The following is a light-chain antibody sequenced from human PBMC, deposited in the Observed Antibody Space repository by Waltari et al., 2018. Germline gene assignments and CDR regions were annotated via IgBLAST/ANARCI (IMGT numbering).Light chain of an antibody. J-gene: IGKJ1*01. V-gene: IGKV4-1*01. CDR3: QQYYSRRT. CDR1: QSILYNSNDKNY. CDR2: WAS. Sequence: IVMTQSPDSLAVSLGERATINCKSSQSILYNSNDKNYLAWYQQKPGQPPKLLIYWASTRESGVPDRFSGNGSGTDFTLPISSLQAEDVAVYYCQQYYSRRTFGQGTKVEI.